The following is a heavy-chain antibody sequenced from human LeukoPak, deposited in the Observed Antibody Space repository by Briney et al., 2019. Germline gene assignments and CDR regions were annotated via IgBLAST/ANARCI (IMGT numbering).Heavy chain of an antibody. CDR3: ARAYSSGYFTVKY. D-gene: IGHD3-22*01. CDR2: TYHSGST. CDR1: GGSISSYY. Sequence: SETLSLTCTVSGGSISSYYWSWIRQPPGKGLEWIGSTYHSGSTYYNPSLKSRVTISVDTSKNQFSLKLSSVTAADTAVYYCARAYSSGYFTVKYWGQGTLVTVSS. J-gene: IGHJ4*02. V-gene: IGHV4-38-2*02.